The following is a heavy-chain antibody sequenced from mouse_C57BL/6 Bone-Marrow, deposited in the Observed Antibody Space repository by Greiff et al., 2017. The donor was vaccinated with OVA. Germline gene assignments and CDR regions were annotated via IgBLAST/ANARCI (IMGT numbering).Heavy chain of an antibody. CDR3: ATDYAMDY. CDR1: GFTFSDYG. V-gene: IGHV5-17*01. J-gene: IGHJ4*01. Sequence: EVKLVESGGGLVKPGGSLKLSCAASGFTFSDYGMHWVRQAPEKGLEWVAYISSGSSTIYYADTVKGRCTISRDNAKNTLFLQMTSLRSEDTAMYYCATDYAMDYWGQGTSVTVSS. CDR2: ISSGSSTI.